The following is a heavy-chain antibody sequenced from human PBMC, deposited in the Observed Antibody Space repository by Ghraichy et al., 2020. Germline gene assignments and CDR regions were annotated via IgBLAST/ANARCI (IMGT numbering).Heavy chain of an antibody. CDR3: ARTVQLWFFWSRGDYFDY. CDR1: GGSFSGYY. D-gene: IGHD5-18*01. CDR2: INHSGST. Sequence: SETLSLTCAVYGGSFSGYYWSWIRQPPGKGLEWIGEINHSGSTNYNPSLKSRVTISVDTSKNQFSLKLSSVTAADTAVYYCARTVQLWFFWSRGDYFDYWGQGTLVTVSS. V-gene: IGHV4-34*01. J-gene: IGHJ4*02.